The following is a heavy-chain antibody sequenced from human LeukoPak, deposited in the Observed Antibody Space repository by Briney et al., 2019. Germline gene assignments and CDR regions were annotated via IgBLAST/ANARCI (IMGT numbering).Heavy chain of an antibody. CDR1: GFTFSSSA. V-gene: IGHV3-23*01. Sequence: GGSLRLSCAASGFTFSSSAMSWVRQAPGKGLEWVSNVSGSGRGENTYYADSVKGRFTISRDNSKNTLILQMNSLRAEDTAVYYCARDRSLGRVRGAGWFDPWGQGTLVTVSS. CDR2: VSGSGRGENT. J-gene: IGHJ5*02. D-gene: IGHD3-10*01. CDR3: ARDRSLGRVRGAGWFDP.